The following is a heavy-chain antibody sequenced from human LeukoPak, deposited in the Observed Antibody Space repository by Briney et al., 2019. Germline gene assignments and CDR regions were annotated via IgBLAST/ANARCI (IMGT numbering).Heavy chain of an antibody. CDR1: GGTYSSYA. CDR2: IIPIFGTA. J-gene: IGHJ6*03. D-gene: IGHD6-13*01. CDR3: ARLVAAAGGLPYYYYMDV. Sequence: SVKVSCKASGGTYSSYAISWVRQAPGQGLEWMGGIIPIFGTANYAQKFQGRDTITTDESTSTAYMELSSLRSEDTAVYYCARLVAAAGGLPYYYYMDVWGKGTTVTVSS. V-gene: IGHV1-69*05.